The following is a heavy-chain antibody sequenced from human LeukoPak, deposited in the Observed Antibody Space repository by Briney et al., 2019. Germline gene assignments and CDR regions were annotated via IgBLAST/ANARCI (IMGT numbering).Heavy chain of an antibody. V-gene: IGHV5-51*03. CDR2: INPGDSDA. CDR1: GYIFTSYW. D-gene: IGHD2-15*01. Sequence: GESLKISCKGSGYIFTSYWIGWVRQMPGKGLEWVGIINPGDSDARYSPSFQGQVIISADKSISTAYLQWSSLKASDTAMYYCARAWSFDYWGQGTLVTVCS. J-gene: IGHJ4*02. CDR3: ARAWSFDY.